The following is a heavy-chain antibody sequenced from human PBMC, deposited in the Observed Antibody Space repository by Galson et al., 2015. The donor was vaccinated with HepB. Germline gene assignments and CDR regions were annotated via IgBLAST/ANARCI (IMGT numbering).Heavy chain of an antibody. V-gene: IGHV3-30-3*01. J-gene: IGHJ4*02. Sequence: SLRLSCAASGFSFNSYALHWVRQAPGKGLEWVAVIPYDGNNKYYADSVKGRFTISRDNSKNTLYLQMNSLRAEDTAIYYCARDKRGAPRYYFNYWGQGTLVTVSS. CDR2: IPYDGNNK. CDR1: GFSFNSYA. D-gene: IGHD1-26*01. CDR3: ARDKRGAPRYYFNY.